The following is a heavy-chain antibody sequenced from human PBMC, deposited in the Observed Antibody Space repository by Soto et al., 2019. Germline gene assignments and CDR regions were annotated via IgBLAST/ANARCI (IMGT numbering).Heavy chain of an antibody. J-gene: IGHJ4*02. CDR2: INCDGGSM. CDR1: GFTFSSHW. V-gene: IGHV3-74*01. CDR3: VKDMSGWNERQDYATFDY. Sequence: GGSLRLSCAASGFTFSSHWMHWVRQAPEKGLEWVSGINCDGGSMGYADSAKGRFTISRDNAKNSLYLQMNSLRTEDTALYFCVKDMSGWNERQDYATFDYWGQGTVVTVSS. D-gene: IGHD1-1*01.